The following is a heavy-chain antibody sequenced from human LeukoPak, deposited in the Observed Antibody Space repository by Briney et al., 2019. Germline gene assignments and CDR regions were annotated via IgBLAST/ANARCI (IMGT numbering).Heavy chain of an antibody. CDR2: ISSSCSTI. J-gene: IGHJ4*02. Sequence: GGSLRLSCAASGFTFSSYEMNWVRQAPGKGLEWVPYISSSCSTIYYADSVKGRFTISRDNAKNSLYLQMNSLRAEDTAVYYCAREPPHYWGQGTLVTVSS. V-gene: IGHV3-48*03. CDR1: GFTFSSYE. CDR3: AREPPHY.